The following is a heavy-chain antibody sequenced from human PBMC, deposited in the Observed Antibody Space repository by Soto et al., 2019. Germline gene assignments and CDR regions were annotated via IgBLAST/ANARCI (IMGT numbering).Heavy chain of an antibody. J-gene: IGHJ5*02. CDR2: IYYSGST. Sequence: SETLSLTCTVSGGSISSYYWSWIRQPPGKGLEWIGYIYYSGSTNYNPSLKSRVTVSVDTSKNQFSLKLSSVTAADTAVYYCARHPSDFWFDPWCQGTLVTVSS. CDR3: ARHPSDFWFDP. D-gene: IGHD2-21*02. V-gene: IGHV4-59*08. CDR1: GGSISSYY.